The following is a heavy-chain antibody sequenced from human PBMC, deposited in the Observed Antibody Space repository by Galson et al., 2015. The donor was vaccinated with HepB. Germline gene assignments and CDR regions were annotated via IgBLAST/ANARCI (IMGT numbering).Heavy chain of an antibody. D-gene: IGHD3-9*01. Sequence: SCKASGYTFTSYAMHWVRQAPGQRLEWMGWINAGNGNTKYSQKFQGRVTITRDTSASTAYMELSSLRSEDTAVYYCARVPILTGYYTDYTFDYWGQGTLVTVSS. CDR2: INAGNGNT. CDR3: ARVPILTGYYTDYTFDY. CDR1: GYTFTSYA. J-gene: IGHJ4*02. V-gene: IGHV1-3*01.